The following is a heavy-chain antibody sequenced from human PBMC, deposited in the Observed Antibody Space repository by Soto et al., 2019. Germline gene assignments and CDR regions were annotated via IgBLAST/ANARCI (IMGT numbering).Heavy chain of an antibody. CDR1: RGSVSSQTHF. V-gene: IGHV4-61*01. D-gene: IGHD1-26*01. Sequence: SETLSLTCTVTRGSVSSQTHFWTWIRQPPGKGLEWIGYKYYSGISNYNPSLQSRVTISIDTSKNQFSLGLTSVTAADTAVYYCVREDMSGTYYFDAWGQGALVTVSS. J-gene: IGHJ4*02. CDR2: KYYSGIS. CDR3: VREDMSGTYYFDA.